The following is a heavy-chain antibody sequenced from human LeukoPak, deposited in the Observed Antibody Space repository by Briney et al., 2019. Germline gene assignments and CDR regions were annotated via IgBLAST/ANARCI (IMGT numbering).Heavy chain of an antibody. CDR3: ASLAIFGVVISYYYYMDV. V-gene: IGHV4-39*01. J-gene: IGHJ6*03. CDR2: IHYSGST. D-gene: IGHD3-3*01. CDR1: GGSISSSSDY. Sequence: SETLSLTCSVSGGSISSSSDYWGWIRQPPGKGLAWIGTIHYSGSTYYNPSLKSRVTISVDTSKNQFSLKLSSVTAADTAVYYCASLAIFGVVISYYYYMDVWGKGTTVTVSS.